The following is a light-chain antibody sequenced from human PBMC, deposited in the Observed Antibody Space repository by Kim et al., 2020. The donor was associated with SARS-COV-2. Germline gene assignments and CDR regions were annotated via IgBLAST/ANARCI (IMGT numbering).Light chain of an antibody. Sequence: SASVGARVTITCRASQSISSWLAWYQQRPGKAPKVLMYRASSLEIGVPSRFSGSGSGTEFTLTISSLQPDDFATYYCQQYSTLWTFGQGTKVDIK. J-gene: IGKJ1*01. CDR2: RAS. CDR1: QSISSW. CDR3: QQYSTLWT. V-gene: IGKV1-5*03.